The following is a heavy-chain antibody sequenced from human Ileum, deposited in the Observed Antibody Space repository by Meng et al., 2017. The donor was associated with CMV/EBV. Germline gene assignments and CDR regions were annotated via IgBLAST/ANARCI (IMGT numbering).Heavy chain of an antibody. CDR3: ARTYSSSSGITFDY. Sequence: QVPLHESVPGPVKPSETLPLTCTVSGGSISSYYWSWIRQPAGKGLEWIGRISTSGSTNYNPSLKSRVTMSVDASKNQFSLKLTSVTAADTAVYFCARTYSSSSGITFDYWGQGTLVTVSS. J-gene: IGHJ4*02. CDR1: GGSISSYY. CDR2: ISTSGST. D-gene: IGHD6-6*01. V-gene: IGHV4-4*07.